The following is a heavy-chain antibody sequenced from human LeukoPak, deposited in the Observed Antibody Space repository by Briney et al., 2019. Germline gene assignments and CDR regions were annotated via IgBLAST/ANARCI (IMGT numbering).Heavy chain of an antibody. J-gene: IGHJ4*02. V-gene: IGHV1-69*06. CDR3: ARSIVRAKDHFDY. CDR1: RGTFSSYA. CDR2: LIPISGTT. D-gene: IGHD1-26*01. Sequence: SEKFFCNASRGTFSSYATSCVRQAPGQGLEWMGRLIPISGTTNHAQKPRRRVTNTADNSTSTPYMELSKLRSDDTAVYYCARSIVRAKDHFDYGGKGPV.